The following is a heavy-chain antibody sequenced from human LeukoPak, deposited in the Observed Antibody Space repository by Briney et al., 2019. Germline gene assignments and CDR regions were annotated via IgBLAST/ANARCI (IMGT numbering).Heavy chain of an antibody. CDR3: ARAISGSYSSAFDI. CDR2: IYYSGST. CDR1: GGSISSYY. Sequence: SETLSLTCTVSGGSISSYYWSWIRQPPGKGLEWIGYIYYSGSTNYNPSLKSRVTISVDTSKNQFSLKLSSVTAADTAVYYCARAISGSYSSAFDIWGQGTMVTVSS. D-gene: IGHD1-26*01. V-gene: IGHV4-59*01. J-gene: IGHJ3*02.